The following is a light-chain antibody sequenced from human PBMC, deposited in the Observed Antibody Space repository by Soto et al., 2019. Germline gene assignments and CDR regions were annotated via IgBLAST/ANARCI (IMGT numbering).Light chain of an antibody. Sequence: DIQMTQSPSTLSTSVGGRVTISCRASQNINNLLAWYQQKPGNVPKLLIYKASSLESGVPSRFSGSGSGTDFTLTISSLQPDDFANYYCQHYYTYPYTFGQGTKLEIK. J-gene: IGKJ2*01. V-gene: IGKV1-5*03. CDR2: KAS. CDR3: QHYYTYPYT. CDR1: QNINNL.